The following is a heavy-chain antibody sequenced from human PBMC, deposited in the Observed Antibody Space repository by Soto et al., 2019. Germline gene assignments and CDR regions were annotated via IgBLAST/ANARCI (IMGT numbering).Heavy chain of an antibody. CDR2: INDDGIST. Sequence: GSLRLSCAATGFTFSMYWMHWVRQVPGKGPEWVSRINDDGISTNYADSVKGRFTISRDNAKNTLYLQMNALRVEDTAVYYCTRGPRSTSTGTGAFWGQGTLVTVSS. CDR3: TRGPRSTSTGTGAF. D-gene: IGHD1-1*01. J-gene: IGHJ4*02. CDR1: GFTFSMYW. V-gene: IGHV3-74*01.